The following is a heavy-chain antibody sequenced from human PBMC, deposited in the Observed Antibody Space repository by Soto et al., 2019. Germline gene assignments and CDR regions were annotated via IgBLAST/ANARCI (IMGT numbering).Heavy chain of an antibody. D-gene: IGHD3-9*01. CDR2: ISYDGSNK. J-gene: IGHJ6*02. CDR3: AKDDEYYDILTGYYSGYYYGMDV. Sequence: LRLSCAASGFTFSSYGMHWVRQAPGKGLEWVAVISYDGSNKYYADSVKGRFTISRDNSKNTLYLQMNSLRAEDTAVYYCAKDDEYYDILTGYYSGYYYGMDVRGQGTTVTVSS. V-gene: IGHV3-30*18. CDR1: GFTFSSYG.